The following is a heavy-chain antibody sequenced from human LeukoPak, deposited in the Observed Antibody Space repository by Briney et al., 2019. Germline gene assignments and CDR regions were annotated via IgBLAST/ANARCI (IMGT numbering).Heavy chain of an antibody. J-gene: IGHJ4*02. V-gene: IGHV1-2*02. CDR1: GYTFTGYY. D-gene: IGHD4-11*01. CDR2: INPNSGGT. Sequence: GASVKVSCKASGYTFTGYYMHWVRQAPGQGLEWMGWINPNSGGTNYAQKFQGRVTMTRDTSISTAYMGLSRLRSDDTAVYYCARESDSSLIFIDYWGQGTLVTVSS. CDR3: ARESDSSLIFIDY.